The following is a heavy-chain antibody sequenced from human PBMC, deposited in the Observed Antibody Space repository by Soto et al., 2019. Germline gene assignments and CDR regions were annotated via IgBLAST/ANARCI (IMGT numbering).Heavy chain of an antibody. J-gene: IGHJ4*02. CDR2: IKSKTDGGTT. Sequence: GGSLRLSCAASGFTFSNAWMNWVRQAPGKGLEWVGRIKSKTDGGTTDYAAPVKGRFTISRDDSKNTLYLQMNSLKTEDTAVYYCTTGLLSSGWYYRDYWGQGTLVTVSS. V-gene: IGHV3-15*07. CDR1: GFTFSNAW. CDR3: TTGLLSSGWYYRDY. D-gene: IGHD6-19*01.